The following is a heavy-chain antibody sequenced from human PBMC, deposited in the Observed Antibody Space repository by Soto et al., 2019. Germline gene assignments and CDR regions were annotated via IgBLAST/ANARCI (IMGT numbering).Heavy chain of an antibody. D-gene: IGHD6-19*01. J-gene: IGHJ3*02. CDR3: AAVAGTTRGAFDI. CDR1: GGTFSSYA. Sequence: SVKVSGKASGGTFSSYAISWVRQAPGQGLEWMGGIIPIFGTANYAQKFQGRVTITADESTSTAYMELSSLRSEDTAVYYCAAVAGTTRGAFDIWGQGTMVTVSS. CDR2: IIPIFGTA. V-gene: IGHV1-69*13.